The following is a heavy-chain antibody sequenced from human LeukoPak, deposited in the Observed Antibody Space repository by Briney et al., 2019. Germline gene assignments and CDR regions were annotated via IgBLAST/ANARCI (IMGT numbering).Heavy chain of an antibody. CDR1: GGAISNYF. Sequence: TSETLSLTCTVSGGAISNYFWSWIRQPAGKGLEWIGRVSTTGSSNFNPPLKSRVIMSADTSRNQFSLKLHSVTAADSALYFCARDDLVWGGGSYWFDPWGHGALVPVSS. V-gene: IGHV4-4*07. J-gene: IGHJ5*02. CDR2: VSTTGSS. CDR3: ARDDLVWGGGSYWFDP. D-gene: IGHD3-16*01.